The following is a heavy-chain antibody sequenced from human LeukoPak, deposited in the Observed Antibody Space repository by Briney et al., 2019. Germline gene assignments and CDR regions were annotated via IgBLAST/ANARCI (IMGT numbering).Heavy chain of an antibody. D-gene: IGHD2-21*01. V-gene: IGHV1-18*01. CDR1: GYTFTSYG. Sequence: ASVKVSCKASGYTFTSYGISWVRQAPGQGLEWMGWISAYNGNTNYAQKFQGRVTITRNTSINTAYMELSSLRSEDTAVYYCARGTHYSPVLKDGRGAQSNWFDPWGQGTLVTVSS. CDR2: ISAYNGNT. J-gene: IGHJ5*02. CDR3: ARGTHYSPVLKDGRGAQSNWFDP.